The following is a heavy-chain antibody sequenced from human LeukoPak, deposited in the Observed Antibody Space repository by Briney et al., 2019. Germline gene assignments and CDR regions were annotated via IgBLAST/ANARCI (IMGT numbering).Heavy chain of an antibody. Sequence: ASVNLSCKVSGYTLTELSMHWVRQAPGKGREWMGGFDPEDGETIYAQKFQGRVTMTEDTSTDTAYMELSSPRSEDTAVYYCATEVGSNNWFDPWGQGTLVTVSS. D-gene: IGHD1-26*01. CDR3: ATEVGSNNWFDP. V-gene: IGHV1-24*01. CDR2: FDPEDGET. CDR1: GYTLTELS. J-gene: IGHJ5*02.